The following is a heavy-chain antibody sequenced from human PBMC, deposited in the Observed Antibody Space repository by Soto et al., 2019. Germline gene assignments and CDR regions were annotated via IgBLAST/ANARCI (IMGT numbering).Heavy chain of an antibody. CDR3: TTDYDILTIRWNAFEI. CDR2: IKSKTNGGTT. J-gene: IGHJ3*02. CDR1: GLTVSYAW. Sequence: PGGSLRLSCAASGLTVSYAWMTWVRQAPGKGLEWVGRIKSKTNGGTTDYAAPVKGRFTISRDDSKNTLYLELNSLKTEDTAVYYCTTDYDILTIRWNAFEIWGQGTMVTVSS. V-gene: IGHV3-15*07. D-gene: IGHD3-9*01.